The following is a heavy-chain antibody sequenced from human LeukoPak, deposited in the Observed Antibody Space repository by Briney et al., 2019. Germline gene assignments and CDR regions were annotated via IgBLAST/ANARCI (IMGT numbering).Heavy chain of an antibody. CDR2: IKRDGSEK. D-gene: IGHD3-16*01. CDR1: GFTFSSYW. Sequence: GGSLRLSCAASGFTFSSYWTSWVRQAPGKGLEWVANIKRDGSEKYYVDSVKGRFTISRDNAKNSLYLQMNSLRAEDTAVYYCARDSALGGFDYWGQGTLVTVSS. J-gene: IGHJ4*02. V-gene: IGHV3-7*01. CDR3: ARDSALGGFDY.